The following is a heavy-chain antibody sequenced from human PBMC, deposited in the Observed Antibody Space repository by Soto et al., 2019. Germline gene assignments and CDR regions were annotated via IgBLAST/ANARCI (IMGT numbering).Heavy chain of an antibody. CDR3: ARDNSGDRGNFDY. CDR2: IYYSGST. V-gene: IGHV4-30-4*02. CDR1: GDSISSGDNY. J-gene: IGHJ4*02. D-gene: IGHD7-27*01. Sequence: PSETLSLTCSVSGDSISSGDNYWSWIRQPPGKGLEWIGFIYYSGSTYYNPSLQSRVIISVDTSKNQFSLKPGSVTAADTAFYYCARDNSGDRGNFDYWGQGTLVTVSS.